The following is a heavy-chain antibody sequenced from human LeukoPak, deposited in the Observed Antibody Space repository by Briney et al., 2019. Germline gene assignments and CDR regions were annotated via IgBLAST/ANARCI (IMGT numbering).Heavy chain of an antibody. CDR2: IYYSGST. CDR1: GGSISRYY. D-gene: IGHD7-27*01. V-gene: IGHV4-59*01. J-gene: IGHJ4*02. CDR3: ARGPPGFFDY. Sequence: SETLSLTCTVSGGSISRYYWSWIRQPPGKGLEWIGYIYYSGSTNYNPSLKSRVTISVDTSKNQFSLKLSSVTAADTAVYYCARGPPGFFDYWGQGTLVTVSS.